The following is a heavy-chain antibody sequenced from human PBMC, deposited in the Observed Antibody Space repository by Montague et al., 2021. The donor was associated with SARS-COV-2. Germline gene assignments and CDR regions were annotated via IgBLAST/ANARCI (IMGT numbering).Heavy chain of an antibody. CDR2: IYSGDCST. D-gene: IGHD3-10*01. CDR1: GFTFSSYA. CDR3: AKSDYDLGMDYFHY. Sequence: SLRLSCAASGFTFSSYAMSWVRQAPGKGLEWVSVIYSGDCSTFSADSVKGRFTIPRDNSNNTLFLQMNRLRAEDTAVYYCAKSDYDLGMDYFHYWGQGTLVTVSS. V-gene: IGHV3-23*03. J-gene: IGHJ4*02.